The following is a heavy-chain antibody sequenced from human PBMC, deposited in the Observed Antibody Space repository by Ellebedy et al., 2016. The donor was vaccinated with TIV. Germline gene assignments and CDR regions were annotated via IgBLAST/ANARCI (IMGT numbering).Heavy chain of an antibody. J-gene: IGHJ4*02. D-gene: IGHD5-12*01. Sequence: PGGSLRLSCAASGFTFSSYAMHWVSQAQDKGLEWVAVISYDGSNKYNADSVQCRFTISRDNSNNTLYLQMNRLRADDTDGYYCARVNSGYGAVYLDYWGQGTLFTVSS. CDR1: GFTFSSYA. CDR3: ARVNSGYGAVYLDY. V-gene: IGHV3-30-3*01. CDR2: ISYDGSNK.